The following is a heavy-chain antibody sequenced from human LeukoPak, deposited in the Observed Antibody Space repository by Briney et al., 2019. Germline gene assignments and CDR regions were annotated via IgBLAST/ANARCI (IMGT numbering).Heavy chain of an antibody. CDR1: GFTLSTYA. J-gene: IGHJ6*03. CDR2: ISGNGGST. V-gene: IGHV3-64*01. D-gene: IGHD3-9*01. Sequence: GGSLRLSCAASGFTLSTYAMSWVRQAPGKGLEYVSAISGNGGSTYYANSVKGRFTISRDNSKNTVYLQMGSLRPEDMAVYYCARAGVVRYVAWLINYYMDVWGKGTTVTVSS. CDR3: ARAGVVRYVAWLINYYMDV.